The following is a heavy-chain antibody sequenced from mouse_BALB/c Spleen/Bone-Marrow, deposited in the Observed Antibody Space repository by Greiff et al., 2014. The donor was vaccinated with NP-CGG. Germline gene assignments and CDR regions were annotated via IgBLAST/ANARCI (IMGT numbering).Heavy chain of an antibody. J-gene: IGHJ2*01. CDR3: ERLGIRSFDY. CDR2: ILPGSGST. Sequence: QVQLQQSGADLMKPGASVKISCKASGYRFNSYWIEWVKQRPGHGLEWIGEILPGSGSTNFNEKFKGKATFTAYTSSNTAYMQISSLTSEDSAVYYCERLGIRSFDYWGQGTTLTVSS. V-gene: IGHV1-9*01. CDR1: GYRFNSYW. D-gene: IGHD3-1*01.